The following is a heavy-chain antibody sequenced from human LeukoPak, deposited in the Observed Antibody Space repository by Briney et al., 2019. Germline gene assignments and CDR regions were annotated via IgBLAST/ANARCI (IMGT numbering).Heavy chain of an antibody. D-gene: IGHD2-2*02. CDR2: ISAYNGNT. Sequence: ASVKVSCKASGYTFTSYGISWVRQAPGQGLEWMGWISAYNGNTNFAQKLQGRVTMTTDTSTSTAYMELRSLRSDDTAVYYCARTDIVVVPAAINYFDYWGQGTLVTVSS. V-gene: IGHV1-18*01. CDR3: ARTDIVVVPAAINYFDY. J-gene: IGHJ4*02. CDR1: GYTFTSYG.